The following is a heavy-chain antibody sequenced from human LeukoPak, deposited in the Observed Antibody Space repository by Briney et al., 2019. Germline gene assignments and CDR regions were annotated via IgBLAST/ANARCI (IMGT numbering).Heavy chain of an antibody. CDR2: INSGGSST. J-gene: IGHJ4*02. CDR3: ARDRYGAVAGPGGFAC. V-gene: IGHV3-74*01. D-gene: IGHD6-19*01. Sequence: GVPLRLSCAACVFIFSSYWMQGLRQAPGKGVVWVSRINSGGSSTSSAYSVKGPFTTSRDNAQNTLYLQMNSLRAEDTAVYYSARDRYGAVAGPGGFACSGQATLVTVSS. CDR1: VFIFSSYW.